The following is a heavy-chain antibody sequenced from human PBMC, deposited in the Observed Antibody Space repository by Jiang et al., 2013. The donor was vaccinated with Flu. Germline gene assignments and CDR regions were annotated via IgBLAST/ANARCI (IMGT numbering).Heavy chain of an antibody. V-gene: IGHV4-34*01. CDR1: GGSFSGYY. Sequence: LLKPSETLSLTCAVYGGSFSGYYWSWIRQPPGKGLEWIGEINHSGSTNYNPSLKSRVTISVDTSSNHFSLKLSSVTAADTAVYYCARPNWGVHAYYYMDVWGKGTTVTVSS. J-gene: IGHJ6*03. CDR2: INHSGST. CDR3: ARPNWGVHAYYYMDV. D-gene: IGHD7-27*01.